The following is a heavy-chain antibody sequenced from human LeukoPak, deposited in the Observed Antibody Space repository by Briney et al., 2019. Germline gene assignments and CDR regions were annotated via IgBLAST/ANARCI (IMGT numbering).Heavy chain of an antibody. J-gene: IGHJ3*02. CDR3: TRGAGSTTSNDAFDI. Sequence: SQTLSLTCAVSGGSISSGSYSWGWLRQPPGTGLEWIGYFFYTGNTYYNASLKSRVTISVDTSKNQFSLKVSSVTAADTAVYYCTRGAGSTTSNDAFDIWGQGTMVTVSS. CDR1: GGSISSGSYS. D-gene: IGHD1-1*01. CDR2: FFYTGNT. V-gene: IGHV4-30-4*07.